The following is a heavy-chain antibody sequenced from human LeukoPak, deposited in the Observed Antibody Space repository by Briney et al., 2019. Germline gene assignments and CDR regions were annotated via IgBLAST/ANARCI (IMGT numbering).Heavy chain of an antibody. V-gene: IGHV1-46*01. D-gene: IGHD3-10*01. CDR1: GYTFTSYY. Sequence: ASEKVSCKASGYTFTSYYMHWVRQAPGQGLEWMGIINPSGGSTSYAQKFQGRVTMTRDTSTSTVYMELSSLRSEDTAVYYCARDLFWLTGGSGSAKYYYYGMDVWGQGTTVTVSS. J-gene: IGHJ6*02. CDR3: ARDLFWLTGGSGSAKYYYYGMDV. CDR2: INPSGGST.